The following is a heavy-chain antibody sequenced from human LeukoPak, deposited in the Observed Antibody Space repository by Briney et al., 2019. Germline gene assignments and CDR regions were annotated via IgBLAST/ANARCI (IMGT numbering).Heavy chain of an antibody. CDR3: AREPLLDV. CDR2: IRKDGSET. J-gene: IGHJ6*02. CDR1: GFTLSTYW. V-gene: IGHV3-7*01. Sequence: GGSLRLSCAASGFTLSTYWMSWVRQVPGKGLEWVANIRKDGSETYYVDSVKGRFTISRDNSKNTLYLQMNSLRAEDTAVYYCAREPLLDVWGQGTTVTVSS.